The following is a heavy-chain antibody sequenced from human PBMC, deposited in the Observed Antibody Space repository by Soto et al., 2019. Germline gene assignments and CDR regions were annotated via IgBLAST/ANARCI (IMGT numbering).Heavy chain of an antibody. CDR3: ARATAARQFDY. Sequence: GGSLRLSCAASGFTFSSYSMNWVRQAPGKGLEWVSYISSSTIHYADSVKGRFTISRDNAKNSLYLQMNSLRDEDTAVYYCARATAARQFDYWGQGTLVTVSS. V-gene: IGHV3-48*02. J-gene: IGHJ4*02. CDR1: GFTFSSYS. D-gene: IGHD6-6*01. CDR2: ISSSTI.